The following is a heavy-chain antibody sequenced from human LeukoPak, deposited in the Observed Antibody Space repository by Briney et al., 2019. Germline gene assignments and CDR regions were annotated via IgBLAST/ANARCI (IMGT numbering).Heavy chain of an antibody. V-gene: IGHV4-34*01. D-gene: IGHD3-9*01. Sequence: SETLSLTCAVYGGSFSGYYWGWIRQPPGKGLEWIGTIYSSGTTYYNPSLRTRLTISVDTSKNQFSLKLTSVSAADTAVYYCARVIRTTGYYSNPKSGSFDFWGQGTLVIVSS. CDR3: ARVIRTTGYYSNPKSGSFDF. CDR1: GGSFSGYY. CDR2: IYSSGTT. J-gene: IGHJ4*02.